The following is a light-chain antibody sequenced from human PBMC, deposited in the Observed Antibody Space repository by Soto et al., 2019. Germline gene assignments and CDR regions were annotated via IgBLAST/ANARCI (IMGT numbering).Light chain of an antibody. Sequence: EVVLTQSPGTLSLSPGERATLSCRASQSVSSNYLAWYQQKPGQAPRLFIYGASSRATGIPDRFSGSGSGTDFTLTVSRLEPEDFATYYCQQFGSSPYAFGQGTRLAIK. V-gene: IGKV3-20*01. CDR2: GAS. CDR1: QSVSSNY. CDR3: QQFGSSPYA. J-gene: IGKJ2*01.